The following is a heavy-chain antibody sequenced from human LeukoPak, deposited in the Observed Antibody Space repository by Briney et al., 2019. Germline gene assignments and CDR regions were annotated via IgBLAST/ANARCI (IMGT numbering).Heavy chain of an antibody. V-gene: IGHV4-4*07. CDR2: IYTSGST. CDR1: GGSISNYY. Sequence: SETLSLTCTVSGGSISNYYWGWIRQPAGKGLEWLGRIYTSGSTNYIPSLKSRVTMSLDTAKNQFSLRLSSVTAADTAVYYCARDTGTVVDYWGQGTLVTVSS. J-gene: IGHJ4*02. CDR3: ARDTGTVVDY. D-gene: IGHD4-23*01.